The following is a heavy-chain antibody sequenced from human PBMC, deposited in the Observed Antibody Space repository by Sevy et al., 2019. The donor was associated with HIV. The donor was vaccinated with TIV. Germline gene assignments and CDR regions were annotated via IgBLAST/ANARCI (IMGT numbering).Heavy chain of an antibody. V-gene: IGHV1-3*01. J-gene: IGHJ6*03. CDR2: INAGNGNT. CDR1: GYTFTSYA. D-gene: IGHD3-3*01. Sequence: ASVKVSCKASGYTFTSYAMHWVRQAPGQRLEWMGWINAGNGNTKYSQKFQGRVTITRDTSASTAYMELSSLRSEDTAVYYCARDRLHVSFGRYYYMDVWGKWTTVTVSS. CDR3: ARDRLHVSFGRYYYMDV.